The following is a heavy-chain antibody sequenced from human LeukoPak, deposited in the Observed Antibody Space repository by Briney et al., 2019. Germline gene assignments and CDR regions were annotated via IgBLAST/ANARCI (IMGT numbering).Heavy chain of an antibody. J-gene: IGHJ4*02. Sequence: GGSLRLSCAASGFAFSSYAMNWVRQAPGKGLEWISVISGSGGETYYAGSVKGRFTISRDNSKNTVYVELNSLGGDDTAVYYCAKGPNESSNCLFDYWGQGTLVTVSS. CDR3: AKGPNESSNCLFDY. D-gene: IGHD6-13*01. CDR1: GFAFSSYA. V-gene: IGHV3-23*01. CDR2: ISGSGGET.